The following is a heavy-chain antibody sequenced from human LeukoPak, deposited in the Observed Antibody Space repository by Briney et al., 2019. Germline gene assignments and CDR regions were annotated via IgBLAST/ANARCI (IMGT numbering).Heavy chain of an antibody. CDR1: GDSISGYY. CDR3: TRDPAFYGSGD. D-gene: IGHD3-10*01. Sequence: PSETLSLTCTVSGDSISGYYWSWIRQPAGRGLEWIGRIFTTENTDYNPSLTSRVTMSIDTSKNQFSLELRSVTAADTAVYYCTRDPAFYGSGDWGQGTLVTVSS. V-gene: IGHV4-4*07. J-gene: IGHJ4*02. CDR2: IFTTENT.